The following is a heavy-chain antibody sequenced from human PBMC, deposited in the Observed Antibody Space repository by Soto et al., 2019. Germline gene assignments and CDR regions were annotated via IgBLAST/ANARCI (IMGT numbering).Heavy chain of an antibody. CDR2: IKQDGSEK. J-gene: IGHJ4*02. Sequence: GESLKISCAASGFTFSSYWMSWVRQAPGKGLEWVANIKQDGSEKYYVDSVKGRFTISRDNAKNSLYLQMNSLRAEDTAVYYCARGGTVTPPSFDYWGQGTLVTVSS. CDR1: GFTFSSYW. D-gene: IGHD4-17*01. CDR3: ARGGTVTPPSFDY. V-gene: IGHV3-7*01.